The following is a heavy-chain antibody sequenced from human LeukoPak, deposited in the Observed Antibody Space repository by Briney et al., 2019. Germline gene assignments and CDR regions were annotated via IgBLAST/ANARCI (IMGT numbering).Heavy chain of an antibody. CDR2: ISAYNGNT. J-gene: IGHJ5*02. CDR3: ARSRFLEWSNNWFDP. Sequence: GASVKVSCKASGYTCTSYGISWVRQAPGQGLEWMGWISAYNGNTNYAQKLQGRVTMTTDTSTSTAYMELRSLRSDDTAVYYCARSRFLEWSNNWFDPWGQGTLVTVSS. D-gene: IGHD3-3*01. CDR1: GYTCTSYG. V-gene: IGHV1-18*01.